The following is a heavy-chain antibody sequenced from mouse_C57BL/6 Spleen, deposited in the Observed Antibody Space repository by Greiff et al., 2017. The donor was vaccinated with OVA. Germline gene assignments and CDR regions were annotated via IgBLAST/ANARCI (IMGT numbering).Heavy chain of an antibody. CDR2: IDPETGGT. CDR1: GYTFTDYE. CDR3: TGSRDDTWFAY. V-gene: IGHV1-15*01. J-gene: IGHJ3*01. D-gene: IGHD2-14*01. Sequence: QVQLQQSGAELVRPGASVTLTCKASGYTFTDYEMHWVKQTPVHGLEWIGAIDPETGGTAYNQKFKGKAILTADKSSSTAYMELRSLTSEDSAVYYCTGSRDDTWFAYWGQGTLVTVSA.